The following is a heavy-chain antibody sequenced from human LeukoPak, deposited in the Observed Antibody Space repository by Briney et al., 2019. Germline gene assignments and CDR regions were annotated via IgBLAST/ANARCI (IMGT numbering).Heavy chain of an antibody. CDR1: GGSISSYY. V-gene: IGHV4-59*12. D-gene: IGHD5-18*01. J-gene: IGHJ6*02. CDR2: IYYSGST. CDR3: ARRYRGFGGYGMDV. Sequence: SETLSLTCTVSGGSISSYYWSWIRQPPGKGLEWIGYIYYSGSTNYNPSLKSRVTISADKSKNHFSLKLTSVTAADTAVYYCARRYRGFGGYGMDVWGQGTTVTVSS.